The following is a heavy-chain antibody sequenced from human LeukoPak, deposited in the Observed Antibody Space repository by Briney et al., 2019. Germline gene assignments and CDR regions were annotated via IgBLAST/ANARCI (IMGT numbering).Heavy chain of an antibody. D-gene: IGHD3-3*01. CDR3: ARVLRVVTLPYYYYGMDV. J-gene: IGHJ6*02. Sequence: SETLSLTCAVYGGSFSGNYWSWIRQPPGKGLEWIGEINHSGSTNYNPSLKSRVTISVDTSKNQFSLKLSSVTAADTAVYYCARVLRVVTLPYYYYGMDVWGQGTTVTVSS. CDR1: GGSFSGNY. V-gene: IGHV4-34*01. CDR2: INHSGST.